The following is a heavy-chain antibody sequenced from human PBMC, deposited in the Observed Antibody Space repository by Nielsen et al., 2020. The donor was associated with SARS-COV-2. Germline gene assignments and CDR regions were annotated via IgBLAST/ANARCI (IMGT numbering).Heavy chain of an antibody. CDR1: GYTFKRNA. J-gene: IGHJ4*02. CDR2: INTNTGNP. Sequence: ASVKVSCKASGYTFKRNAMNWVRQAPGQGLEWMGWINTNTGNPTYAQGFTSRFVFSLDTSVSTAFLEISSLKAEDTAVYYCARGSLGEFLSPFDYWGRGTLVAVSS. D-gene: IGHD3-10*01. V-gene: IGHV7-4-1*02. CDR3: ARGSLGEFLSPFDY.